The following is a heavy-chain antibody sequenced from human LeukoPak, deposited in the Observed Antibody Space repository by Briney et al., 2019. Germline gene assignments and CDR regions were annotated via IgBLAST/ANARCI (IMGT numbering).Heavy chain of an antibody. Sequence: SQTLSLTCTVSGGSISSSSYYWSWIRQPAGKGLEWIGRIYTSGSTNYNPSLKSRVTISVDTSKNQFSLKLSSVTAADTAVYYCAGGGQLPFAASDAFDIWGQGTMVTVSS. CDR1: GGSISSSSYY. J-gene: IGHJ3*02. D-gene: IGHD2-2*01. V-gene: IGHV4-61*02. CDR3: AGGGQLPFAASDAFDI. CDR2: IYTSGST.